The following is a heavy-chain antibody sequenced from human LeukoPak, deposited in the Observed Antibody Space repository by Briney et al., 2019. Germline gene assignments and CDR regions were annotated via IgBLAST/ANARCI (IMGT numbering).Heavy chain of an antibody. CDR2: IYHSGGT. CDR1: GYSISSGYY. V-gene: IGHV4-38-2*02. CDR3: ARDSPAQWKRYSSGGKRCFDP. Sequence: SETLSLTCTVSGYSISSGYYWGWIRQPPGKGLEWIGSIYHSGGTYYNPSLKSRVTISVDTSKNQFSLKLSSVTAADTAVYYCARDSPAQWKRYSSGGKRCFDPWGQGTLVTVSS. J-gene: IGHJ5*02. D-gene: IGHD6-19*01.